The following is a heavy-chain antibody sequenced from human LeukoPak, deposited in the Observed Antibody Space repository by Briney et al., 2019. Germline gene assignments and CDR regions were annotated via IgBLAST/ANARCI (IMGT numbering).Heavy chain of an antibody. V-gene: IGHV1-2*02. CDR3: ARDNYGRLDY. CDR2: IDPNSDST. CDR1: GYTFTGYY. D-gene: IGHD4-17*01. J-gene: IGHJ4*02. Sequence: GASVKVSCKASGYTFTGYYMHWVRQAPGQGLEWMGWIDPNSDSTISAQKFQGRVTMTKDTSISTVYMELNRLKSDDTAVYYCARDNYGRLDYWGQGTLVTVSS.